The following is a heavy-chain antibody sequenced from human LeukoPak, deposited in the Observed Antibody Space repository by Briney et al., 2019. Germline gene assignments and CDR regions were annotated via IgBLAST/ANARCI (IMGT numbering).Heavy chain of an antibody. V-gene: IGHV3-33*06. CDR2: IWYDGSNK. Sequence: PGRSLRLSCAASGFTFSSYGMHWFRQAPGKGLEWVAVIWYDGSNKYYADSVKGRFTISRENSKNTLYLQMNSLRAEDTAVYYCAKDRYGSGSYIDYWGQGTLVTVSS. D-gene: IGHD3-10*01. CDR1: GFTFSSYG. CDR3: AKDRYGSGSYIDY. J-gene: IGHJ4*02.